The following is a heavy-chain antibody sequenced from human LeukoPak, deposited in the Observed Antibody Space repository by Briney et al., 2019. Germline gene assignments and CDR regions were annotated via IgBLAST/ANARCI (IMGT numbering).Heavy chain of an antibody. D-gene: IGHD6-13*01. J-gene: IGHJ4*02. Sequence: ASVKVSCKASGYTFTGYYMHWVRQAPGQGLEWMGWINPNTGDTHYAQKFQGRVTMTRDTSISTAYMELSRLRSDDTAVYYCARAGAGSIDYWGQGTLVTVSS. V-gene: IGHV1-2*02. CDR1: GYTFTGYY. CDR3: ARAGAGSIDY. CDR2: INPNTGDT.